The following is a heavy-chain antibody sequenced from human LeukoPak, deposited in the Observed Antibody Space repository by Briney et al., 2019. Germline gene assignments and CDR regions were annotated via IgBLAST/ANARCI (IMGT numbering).Heavy chain of an antibody. J-gene: IGHJ4*02. CDR2: ISGSGGST. Sequence: PGGSLRLSCAASGFTFSSYAMSWVRQAPGKGLEWVSAISGSGGSTYYADSVKGRFTISRDNSKNTLYLQMNSLRAEDTAVYYCAKWFLEVVITPYYFDYWGQGTLVTVSS. D-gene: IGHD3-22*01. V-gene: IGHV3-23*01. CDR3: AKWFLEVVITPYYFDY. CDR1: GFTFSSYA.